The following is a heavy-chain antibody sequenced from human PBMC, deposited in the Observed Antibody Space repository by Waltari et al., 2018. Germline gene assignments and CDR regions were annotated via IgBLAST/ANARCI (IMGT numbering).Heavy chain of an antibody. Sequence: QVQLQESGPGLVKPSETLSLTCTVSGGSISSYYWSWIRQPPGKGLEWIGYIYYSGSTNDNPSRKSRVTISVDTSKNQFALKLSSVTAADTAVYYCARDRSYMDVWGKGTTVTVSS. J-gene: IGHJ6*03. V-gene: IGHV4-59*01. CDR2: IYYSGST. CDR3: ARDRSYMDV. CDR1: GGSISSYY.